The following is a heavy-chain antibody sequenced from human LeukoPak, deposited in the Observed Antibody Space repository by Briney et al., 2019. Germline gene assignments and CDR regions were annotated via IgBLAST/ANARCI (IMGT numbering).Heavy chain of an antibody. CDR2: ISGGTT. V-gene: IGHV3-23*01. CDR1: GFTISTYG. D-gene: IGHD3-10*01. Sequence: PGGSLRLSCAASGFTISTYGMSWVRHDPGKGLEWFSSISGGTTYYADSVKGRFTISRDNSKNTVSLQMNNLRAEDTAVYYCAKSVYHSGNYWGQGTLVTVSS. CDR3: AKSVYHSGNY. J-gene: IGHJ4*02.